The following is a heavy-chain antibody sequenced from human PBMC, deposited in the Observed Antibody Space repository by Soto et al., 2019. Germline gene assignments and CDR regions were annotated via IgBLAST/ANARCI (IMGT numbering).Heavy chain of an antibody. CDR1: GYTFTGYY. J-gene: IGHJ6*02. V-gene: IGHV1-2*04. Sequence: QVQLVQSGAEVKKPGASVKVSCKASGYTFTGYYMHWVRQAPGQGLEWMGWINPNSGGTNYAQKFQGWVTMTRDTSISTAYMELSRLRSDDTAVYDCARAAYYDMGNGMDVWGQGTTVTVSS. CDR2: INPNSGGT. D-gene: IGHD3-22*01. CDR3: ARAAYYDMGNGMDV.